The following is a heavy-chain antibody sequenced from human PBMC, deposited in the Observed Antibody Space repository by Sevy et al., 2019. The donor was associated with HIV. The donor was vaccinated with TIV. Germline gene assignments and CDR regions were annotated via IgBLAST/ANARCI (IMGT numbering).Heavy chain of an antibody. D-gene: IGHD6-19*01. V-gene: IGHV3-7*01. CDR2: IMQDGSEK. CDR3: ARDKGGLVPFDY. CDR1: GFTFSSYW. Sequence: GSLRLSCAASGFTFSSYWMSWVRQAPGKGLEWVANIMQDGSEKYNVDSVKGRFTISRDNAKNSLYLQMNSLRAEDTAVYYCARDKGGLVPFDYWGQGTLVTVSS. J-gene: IGHJ4*02.